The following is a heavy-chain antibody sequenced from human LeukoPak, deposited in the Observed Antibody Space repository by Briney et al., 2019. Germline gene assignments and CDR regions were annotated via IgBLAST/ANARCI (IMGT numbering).Heavy chain of an antibody. CDR3: AKVVGSGWYITGFDY. CDR2: ISDNGKTI. J-gene: IGHJ4*02. V-gene: IGHV3-11*01. Sequence: GGSLRLSCAASTSDFNYYYMNWIRQAPGKGLEWLSYISDNGKTIFYADSVKGRFTISRDNSKNTLYLQMNSLRAEDTAVYYCAKVVGSGWYITGFDYWGQGTLVTVSS. CDR1: TSDFNYYY. D-gene: IGHD6-19*01.